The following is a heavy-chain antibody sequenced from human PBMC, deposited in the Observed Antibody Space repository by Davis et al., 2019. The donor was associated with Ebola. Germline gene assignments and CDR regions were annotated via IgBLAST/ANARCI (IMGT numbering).Heavy chain of an antibody. Sequence: KVSCKDSGNRFSSHWIGWVRQLPGKGLEWMGIIYTGDSDTRYSPSFRGQVTISADKSIKTAFLQWSSLKASDTAIYYCATLRRTITGMDDGFDIWGQGTMVTVSS. J-gene: IGHJ3*02. CDR3: ATLRRTITGMDDGFDI. CDR1: GNRFSSHW. D-gene: IGHD1-20*01. CDR2: IYTGDSDT. V-gene: IGHV5-51*01.